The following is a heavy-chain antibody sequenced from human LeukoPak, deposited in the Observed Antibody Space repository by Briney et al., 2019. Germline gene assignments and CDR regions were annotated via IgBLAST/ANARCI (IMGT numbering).Heavy chain of an antibody. CDR1: GGSISSGGYY. J-gene: IGHJ4*02. D-gene: IGHD4-17*01. Sequence: SETPSLTCTVSGGSISSGGYYWSWIRQHPGKGLEWIGYIYYSGSTYYNPSLKSRVTISVDTSKNQFSLKLSSVTAADTAVYYCASQGVTTGNDYWGQGTLVTVSS. V-gene: IGHV4-31*03. CDR2: IYYSGST. CDR3: ASQGVTTGNDY.